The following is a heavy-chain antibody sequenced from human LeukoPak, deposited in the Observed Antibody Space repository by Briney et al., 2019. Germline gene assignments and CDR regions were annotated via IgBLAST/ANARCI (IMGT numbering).Heavy chain of an antibody. CDR3: ATIPYPRYCSSTSCPDY. D-gene: IGHD2-2*01. CDR2: INSDGSST. CDR1: GFTFSSYW. Sequence: GGSLRLSCAASGFTFSSYWMHWVRQAPGKGLVWVSRINSDGSSTSYADSVKGRFTISRDNAKNTLYLQMNSLRAEDTAVYYCATIPYPRYCSSTSCPDYWGQGTLVTVSS. V-gene: IGHV3-74*01. J-gene: IGHJ4*02.